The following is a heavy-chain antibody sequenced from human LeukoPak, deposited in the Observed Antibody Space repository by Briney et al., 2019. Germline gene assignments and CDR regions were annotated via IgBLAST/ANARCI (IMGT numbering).Heavy chain of an antibody. Sequence: SETLSLTCTVSGYSISSGYYWGWIRQPPGMELEWIASIYYRGSTHYNPSLASLKSRVTISGDTSKNQFSLTLSSVTAADTAMYYCARYREVGATVDYWGQGTLVTVSS. CDR3: ARYREVGATVDY. J-gene: IGHJ4*02. CDR2: IYYRGST. D-gene: IGHD1-26*01. V-gene: IGHV4-38-2*02. CDR1: GYSISSGYY.